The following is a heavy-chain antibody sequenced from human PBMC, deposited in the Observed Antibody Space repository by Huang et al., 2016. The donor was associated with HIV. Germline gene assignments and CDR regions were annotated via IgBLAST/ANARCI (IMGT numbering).Heavy chain of an antibody. CDR1: GYTFTDSN. J-gene: IGHJ4*02. D-gene: IGHD6-6*01. CDR3: ARDWSFGSSTSPAD. CDR2: INPKGGGT. V-gene: IGHV1-2*02. Sequence: QVQLVQSGAEVKNPGASVRVSCKASGYTFTDSNIHWVRQAPGRGLEWMGWINPKGGGTIYAQRFQGRITMTRDTTISTVHMDLRRIQSDDTAVYFCARDWSFGSSTSPADWGQGTLVTVSS.